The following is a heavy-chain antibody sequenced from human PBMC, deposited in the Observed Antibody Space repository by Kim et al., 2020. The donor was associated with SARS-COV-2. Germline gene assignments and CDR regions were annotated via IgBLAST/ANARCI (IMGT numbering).Heavy chain of an antibody. CDR3: AKSSHAGGWYPFDY. D-gene: IGHD6-19*01. CDR2: ISGTGGAT. J-gene: IGHJ4*02. V-gene: IGHV3-23*01. Sequence: GGSLRLSCAASGFTFSYYGMSWVRQAPGTGLECVSVISGTGGATYYVDSVKGRFTISRDNSKDTLYLQMNSLRAEDTALYYCAKSSHAGGWYPFDYWGQGTLVTVSS. CDR1: GFTFSYYG.